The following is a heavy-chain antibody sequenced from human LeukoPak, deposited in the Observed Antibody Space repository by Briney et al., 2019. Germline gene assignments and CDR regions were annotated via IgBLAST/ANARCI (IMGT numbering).Heavy chain of an antibody. CDR1: GESFSGYS. CDR2: INQRRNT. CDR3: ARHGWHAWYFDL. V-gene: IGHV4-34*01. D-gene: IGHD6-19*01. J-gene: IGHJ2*01. Sequence: SETLSLTCVVYGESFSGYSWSWIRQPPGKGLEWIGEINQRRNTNYNPSLKSRVTISIDTSKNQFSLKLSSVAAADTAVYYCARHGWHAWYFDLWGRGTLVTVSS.